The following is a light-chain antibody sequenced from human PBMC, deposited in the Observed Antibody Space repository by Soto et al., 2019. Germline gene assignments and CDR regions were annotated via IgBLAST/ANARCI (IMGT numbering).Light chain of an antibody. J-gene: IGLJ2*01. CDR3: QSYASSLSADVV. CDR1: SSNIGAGYD. V-gene: IGLV1-40*01. CDR2: GNS. Sequence: QSVLTQPPSVSGAPGQRVTISCTGSSSNIGAGYDVHWYQQLPGTAPKLLIYGNSNRPSGVPDRFSGSKSGTSASLAITGLQAEDAADYYCQSYASSLSADVVFGGGTKLTVL.